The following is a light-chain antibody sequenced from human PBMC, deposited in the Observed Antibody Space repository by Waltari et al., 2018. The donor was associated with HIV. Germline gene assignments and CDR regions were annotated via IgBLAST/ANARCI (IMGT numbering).Light chain of an antibody. CDR2: AAS. J-gene: IGKJ4*01. V-gene: IGKV1-39*01. Sequence: DIQMTQSPSSLSASVGDRVTITCRASQIISSHLNWFQQRPGKAPNLLIYAASNLQNGVPSRFSGSGSGTEFKLTISSLQPEDFASYYCQQTHNTPLTFGGGTKVDI. CDR1: QIISSH. CDR3: QQTHNTPLT.